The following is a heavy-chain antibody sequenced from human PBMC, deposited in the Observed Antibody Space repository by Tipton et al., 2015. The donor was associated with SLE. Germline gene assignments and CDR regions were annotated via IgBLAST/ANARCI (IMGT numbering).Heavy chain of an antibody. CDR3: ARGTGYYGSGSYYNWFDP. V-gene: IGHV4-59*01. CDR2: IYYSGST. CDR1: GGSISSYY. J-gene: IGHJ5*02. Sequence: TLSLTCTVSGGSISSYYWSWIRQPPGKGLEWIGYIYYSGSTNYNPSLKSRVTMSVDTSKNQFSLKLSSVTAADTAVYYCARGTGYYGSGSYYNWFDPWGQGTLVTVSS. D-gene: IGHD3-10*01.